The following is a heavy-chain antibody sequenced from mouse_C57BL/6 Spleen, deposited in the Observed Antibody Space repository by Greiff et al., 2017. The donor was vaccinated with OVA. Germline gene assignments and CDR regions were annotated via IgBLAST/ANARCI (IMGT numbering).Heavy chain of an antibody. CDR3: VRDYGSSRYWYFDV. CDR2: IRSKSNNYAT. J-gene: IGHJ1*03. CDR1: GFSFNTYA. V-gene: IGHV10-1*01. D-gene: IGHD1-1*01. Sequence: DVQLVESGGGLVQPKGSLKLSCAASGFSFNTYAMNWVRQAPGKGLEWVARIRSKSNNYATYYADSVKDRFTISRDDSESMLYLQMNNLKTEDTAMYYCVRDYGSSRYWYFDVWGTGTTVTVSS.